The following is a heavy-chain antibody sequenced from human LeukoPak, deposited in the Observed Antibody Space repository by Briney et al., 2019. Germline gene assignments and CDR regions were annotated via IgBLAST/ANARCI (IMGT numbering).Heavy chain of an antibody. Sequence: SETLSLTCAVYGGSFSGYYWSWIRQPPGKGLEWIGEINHSGSTNYNPPLKSRVTISVDTSKNQFSLKLSSVTAADTAVYYCARSIQLWPHSTFDYWGQGTLVTVSS. J-gene: IGHJ4*02. CDR2: INHSGST. V-gene: IGHV4-34*01. CDR1: GGSFSGYY. CDR3: ARSIQLWPHSTFDY. D-gene: IGHD5-18*01.